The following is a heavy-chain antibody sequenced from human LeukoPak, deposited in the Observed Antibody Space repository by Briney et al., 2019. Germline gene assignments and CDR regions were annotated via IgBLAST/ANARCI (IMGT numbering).Heavy chain of an antibody. CDR1: GFTFSSYW. V-gene: IGHV3-7*01. J-gene: IGHJ4*02. CDR3: ARDPDCSGGSCYGPFDY. CDR2: IKQDGSEK. D-gene: IGHD2-15*01. Sequence: GGPLRLSCAASGFTFSSYWMSWVRQAPGKGLEWVANIKQDGSEKYYVDSVKGRFTISRDNAKNSLYLQMNSLRAEDTAVYYCARDPDCSGGSCYGPFDYWGPGTLVTVSS.